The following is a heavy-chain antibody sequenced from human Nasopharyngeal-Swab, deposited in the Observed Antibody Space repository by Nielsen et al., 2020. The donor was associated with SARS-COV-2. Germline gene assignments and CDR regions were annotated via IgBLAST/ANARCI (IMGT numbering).Heavy chain of an antibody. J-gene: IGHJ2*01. CDR2: IWYDGSNK. CDR3: AKVLGSSWYSNDWYFDL. Sequence: WIRQPPGKGLEWVAVIWYDGSNKYYADSVKGRFTISRDNSKNTLYLQMNSLRAEDTAVYYCAKVLGSSWYSNDWYFDLWGRGTLVTVSS. D-gene: IGHD6-13*01. V-gene: IGHV3-33*06.